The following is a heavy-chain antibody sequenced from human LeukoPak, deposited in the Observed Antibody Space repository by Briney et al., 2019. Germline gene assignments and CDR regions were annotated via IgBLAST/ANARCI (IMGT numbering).Heavy chain of an antibody. J-gene: IGHJ4*02. D-gene: IGHD2-15*01. CDR3: VAPSCGGGACYAFDF. V-gene: IGHV3-21*01. CDR1: GFTFIVFD. CDR2: ITSSSTYK. Sequence: PGWSLTLSCAASGFTFIVFDMNWVRQAPGKELEWISSITSSSTYKYYADSVRGRFTISRDNAKNSLFLQMDSLTAEDTAVYYCVAPSCGGGACYAFDFWGQGILVTVSS.